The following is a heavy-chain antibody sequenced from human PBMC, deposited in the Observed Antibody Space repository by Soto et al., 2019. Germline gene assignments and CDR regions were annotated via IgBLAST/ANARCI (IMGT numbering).Heavy chain of an antibody. J-gene: IGHJ5*02. CDR1: GYPFSKYG. V-gene: IGHV1-18*04. CDR2: IKPDNGNT. Sequence: QLQLVQSGGDVKKPGASVRVSCEAYGYPFSKYGISWIRQAPGQGLEWMGWIKPDNGNTDYAQKYQGRVTMTTDTSSNTAYMELRSLRSDVTAVYYCATSYDSGFDPWGQGTLVSVSS. D-gene: IGHD5-12*01. CDR3: ATSYDSGFDP.